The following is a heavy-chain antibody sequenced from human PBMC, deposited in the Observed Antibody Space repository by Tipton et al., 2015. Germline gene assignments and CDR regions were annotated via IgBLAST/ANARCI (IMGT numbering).Heavy chain of an antibody. D-gene: IGHD3-9*01. CDR2: ISHSGNT. CDR1: GGSVSTSNYY. CDR3: ACQDYDSLTRDYQTVDY. V-gene: IGHV4-39*07. J-gene: IGHJ4*02. Sequence: TLSLTCTVSGGSVSTSNYYWGWIRQPPGKGLEWIGSISHSGNTYYNPPLKSRVTMSRDTSKNQFSLKLTSVTAADTAVYYCACQDYDSLTRDYQTVDYWGQGTLVTVSS.